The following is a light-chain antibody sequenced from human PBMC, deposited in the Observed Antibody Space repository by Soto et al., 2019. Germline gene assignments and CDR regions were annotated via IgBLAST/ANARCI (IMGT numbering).Light chain of an antibody. Sequence: EMVMTWGRDTLSLSPGNRGNLACRASQSLTNSYIAWYQVKPGQAPRLLIYDTSSRATRIPDRFSGSGSGTDFTLTITRLEPEDFAVFYCQPYCTSEIIFGPGTRLEI. CDR1: QSLTNSY. CDR2: DTS. J-gene: IGKJ5*01. V-gene: IGKV3-20*01. CDR3: QPYCTSEII.